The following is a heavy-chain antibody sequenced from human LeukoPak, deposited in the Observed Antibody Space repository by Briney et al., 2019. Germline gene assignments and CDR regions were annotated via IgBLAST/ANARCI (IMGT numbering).Heavy chain of an antibody. Sequence: SETLSLTCTVSGYSISSGYYWSWIRQPPGKGLEWIGYIYYSGSTNYNPSLKSRVTISVDTSKNQFSLKLSSVTAADTAVYYCARDSPPYYYYGMDVWGQGTTVTVSS. V-gene: IGHV4-61*01. CDR1: GYSISSGYY. CDR2: IYYSGST. J-gene: IGHJ6*02. CDR3: ARDSPPYYYYGMDV.